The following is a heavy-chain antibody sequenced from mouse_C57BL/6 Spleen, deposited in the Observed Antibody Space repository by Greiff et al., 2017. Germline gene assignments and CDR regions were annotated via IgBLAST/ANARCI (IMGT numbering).Heavy chain of an antibody. D-gene: IGHD3-2*02. V-gene: IGHV1-54*01. Sequence: QVQLQQSGAELVRPGTSVKVSCKASGYAFTNYLIEWVKQRPGQGLEWIGVINPGSDGTNYNEKFKGKATLTADKSSSTAYMQLSSLTSEDSAVYFCARGAQWYYFGYWGQGTTLTVSS. CDR3: ARGAQWYYFGY. CDR1: GYAFTNYL. CDR2: INPGSDGT. J-gene: IGHJ2*01.